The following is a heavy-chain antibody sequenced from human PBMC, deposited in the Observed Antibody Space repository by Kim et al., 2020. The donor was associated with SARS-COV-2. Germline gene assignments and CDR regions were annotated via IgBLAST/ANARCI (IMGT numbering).Heavy chain of an antibody. Sequence: GGSLRLSCAASGFTFSSYWMSWVRQAPGKGLEWVANIKQDGSEKYYVDSVKGRFTISRDNAKNSLYLQMNSLRAEDTAVYYCARVSGGYSYGYHYYYYGMDVWGQGTTVTVSS. D-gene: IGHD5-18*01. V-gene: IGHV3-7*03. CDR3: ARVSGGYSYGYHYYYYGMDV. CDR2: IKQDGSEK. J-gene: IGHJ6*02. CDR1: GFTFSSYW.